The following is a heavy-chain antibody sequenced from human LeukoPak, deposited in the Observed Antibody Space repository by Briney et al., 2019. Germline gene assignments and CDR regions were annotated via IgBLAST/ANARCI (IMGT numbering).Heavy chain of an antibody. CDR3: ARRHATRGTRDSSGYLD. CDR2: IYTSGST. V-gene: IGHV4-61*02. J-gene: IGHJ4*02. D-gene: IGHD3-22*01. CDR1: GGSISSGSWY. Sequence: SQTLSLTCTVSGGSISSGSWYWSWIRQPAGKGLEWIGRIYTSGSTNYNPSLKSRVTILVDTSKNKFSLNLSSVTAADTAVYYCARRHATRGTRDSSGYLDWGQGTLVTVSS.